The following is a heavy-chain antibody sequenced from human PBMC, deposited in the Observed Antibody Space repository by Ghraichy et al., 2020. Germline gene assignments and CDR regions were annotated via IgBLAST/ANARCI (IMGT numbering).Heavy chain of an antibody. J-gene: IGHJ4*02. Sequence: SETLSPTCTVSGGSISSSSYYWGWIRQSPGKGLEWIGSIYYSGSTYYNPSLKSRVTISVDTSKNQFSLKLSSVTAADTAVYYCARQENKYYYDSSGYYLSPHRPRGDYWGQGTLVTVSS. CDR3: ARQENKYYYDSSGYYLSPHRPRGDY. V-gene: IGHV4-39*01. D-gene: IGHD3-22*01. CDR2: IYYSGST. CDR1: GGSISSSSYY.